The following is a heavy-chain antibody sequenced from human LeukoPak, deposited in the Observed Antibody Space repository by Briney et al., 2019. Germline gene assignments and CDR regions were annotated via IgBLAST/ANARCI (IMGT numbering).Heavy chain of an antibody. Sequence: PSETLSLTCAVYGGSFSGYYWSWIRQPPGKGLEWIGEINHSGSTNYNPSLKSRVTISVDTSKNQFSLKLSSVTAADPAVYYCAKSKGMPLVPHGSGSYYIAPRGYYFDYWGQGTLVTVSS. CDR1: GGSFSGYY. D-gene: IGHD3-10*01. J-gene: IGHJ4*02. V-gene: IGHV4-34*01. CDR2: INHSGST. CDR3: AKSKGMPLVPHGSGSYYIAPRGYYFDY.